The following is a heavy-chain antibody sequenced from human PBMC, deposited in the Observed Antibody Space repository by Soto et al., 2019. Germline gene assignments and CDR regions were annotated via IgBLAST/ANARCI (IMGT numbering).Heavy chain of an antibody. CDR1: CYTFTSYG. CDR3: ARVKRNWFDP. CDR2: ISAYNGNT. J-gene: IGHJ5*02. V-gene: IGHV1-18*01. Sequence: ASLKVSCKSSCYTFTSYGITCVRQAPGQGLEWMGWISAYNGNTNYAQKLQGRVTMTTDTSTSTAYMELRSLRSDDTAVYYCARVKRNWFDPWGQGPLVTVSA.